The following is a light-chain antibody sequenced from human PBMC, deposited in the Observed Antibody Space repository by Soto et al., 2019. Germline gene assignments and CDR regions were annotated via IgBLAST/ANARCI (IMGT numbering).Light chain of an antibody. CDR3: SSYIPNSVI. CDR2: EVT. J-gene: IGLJ2*01. V-gene: IGLV2-14*01. CDR1: SSDVGSFNY. Sequence: QSALTQPASVSGSLGQSITISCTGTSSDVGSFNYVSWYRQSPTKAPELIIYEVTNRPSGVSNRFSGSKSGNTASLTISGLQAEDEADYSCSSYIPNSVIFGGGTKLTVL.